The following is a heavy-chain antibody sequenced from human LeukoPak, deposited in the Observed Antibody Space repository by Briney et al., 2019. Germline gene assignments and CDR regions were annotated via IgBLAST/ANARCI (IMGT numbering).Heavy chain of an antibody. CDR3: AREIPHNYFDY. V-gene: IGHV4-30-2*01. CDR2: IYHSGST. J-gene: IGHJ4*02. CDR1: GGSISSGGYS. Sequence: SETLSLTCAVSGGSISSGGYSWSWIRQPPGKGLEWIGYIYHSGSTYYNPSLKSRVTISVDRSKNQFSLKLSSVTAADTAVYYCAREIPHNYFDYWGQGTLVTVSS.